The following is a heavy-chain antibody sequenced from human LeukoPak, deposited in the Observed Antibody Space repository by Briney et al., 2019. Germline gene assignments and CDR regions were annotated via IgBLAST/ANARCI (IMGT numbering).Heavy chain of an antibody. CDR3: ARMTTVTTEGI. CDR1: GFTFSSYA. D-gene: IGHD4-17*01. CDR2: LNWNSGMI. V-gene: IGHV3-20*04. J-gene: IGHJ3*02. Sequence: GGSLRLSCAASGFTFSSYAMSWVRQAPGKGLEWVSGLNWNSGMIGYADSVKGRFTISRDNAKNSLYLQMNNLRAEDTAVYYCARMTTVTTEGIWGQGTMVTVSS.